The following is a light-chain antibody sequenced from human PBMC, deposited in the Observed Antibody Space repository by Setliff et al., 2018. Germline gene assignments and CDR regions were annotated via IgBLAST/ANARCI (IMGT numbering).Light chain of an antibody. Sequence: QTVVTQEPSFSVSPGGTVTLTCGLSSGSVSTSYYPSWYQQTPGQAPRTLIYSTNTRSSGVPDRFSGSILGNKAALTITGAQADDESDYYCVLYMGSGTLDVFGTGTKATVL. CDR3: VLYMGSGTLDV. J-gene: IGLJ1*01. V-gene: IGLV8-61*01. CDR2: STN. CDR1: SGSVSTSYY.